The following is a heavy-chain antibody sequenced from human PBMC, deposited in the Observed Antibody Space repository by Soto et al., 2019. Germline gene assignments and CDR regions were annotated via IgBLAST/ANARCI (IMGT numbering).Heavy chain of an antibody. CDR3: ARHVPYCSDSSHCAYGLDV. CDR1: GGSISSYY. CDR2: TYYSGTT. D-gene: IGHD2-15*01. Sequence: QVQLQESGPGLVRPSETLSLICTVSGGSISSYYWSWIRQPPGKGLEWIGYTYYSGTTRYNPSLKSRVTISVDTSKNQFSLKLSSLTAADTAVYHCARHVPYCSDSSHCAYGLDVWGQGTTVTVSS. J-gene: IGHJ6*02. V-gene: IGHV4-59*08.